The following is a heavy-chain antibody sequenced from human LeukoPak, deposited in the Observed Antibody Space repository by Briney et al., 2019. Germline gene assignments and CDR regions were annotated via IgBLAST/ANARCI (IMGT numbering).Heavy chain of an antibody. CDR2: VFFRGNT. Sequence: SETLSLTCSVSDDSIYSSSYYWGWLRQPPGKGLEWIGTVFFRGNTYYNPSLESRVTMSVDTSKKQFSLKLKSVTAADTAVYYCARHRDSGGYYALDYWGQGTLVTVSS. V-gene: IGHV4-39*01. D-gene: IGHD3-22*01. CDR1: DDSIYSSSYY. J-gene: IGHJ4*02. CDR3: ARHRDSGGYYALDY.